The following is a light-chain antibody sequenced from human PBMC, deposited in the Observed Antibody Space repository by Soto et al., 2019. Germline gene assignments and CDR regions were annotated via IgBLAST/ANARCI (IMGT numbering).Light chain of an antibody. V-gene: IGKV1-39*01. J-gene: IGKJ5*01. Sequence: DIQMTQSTSSLSASVGDRVTITCRASQSISSYLNWYQQKPGKAPKLLIYAASSLQSGVPSRFSGSGSGTDFTLTISSLQPEDFATYYCQHSYSTPPITFGQGTRLEIK. CDR1: QSISSY. CDR3: QHSYSTPPIT. CDR2: AAS.